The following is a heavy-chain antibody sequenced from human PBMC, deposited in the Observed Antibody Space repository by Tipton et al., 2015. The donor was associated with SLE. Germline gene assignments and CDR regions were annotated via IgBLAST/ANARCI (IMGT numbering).Heavy chain of an antibody. V-gene: IGHV4-39*07. CDR3: ARERFSPRRGFDI. CDR2: IYYSGST. D-gene: IGHD3-10*01. J-gene: IGHJ3*02. CDR1: GGSISSSSYY. Sequence: TLSLTCTVSGGSISSSSYYWGWIRQPPGKGLEWIGSIYYSGSTYYNPSLKSRVTISVDTSKNQFSLKLSSVTAADTAVYYCARERFSPRRGFDIWGQGTMVTASS.